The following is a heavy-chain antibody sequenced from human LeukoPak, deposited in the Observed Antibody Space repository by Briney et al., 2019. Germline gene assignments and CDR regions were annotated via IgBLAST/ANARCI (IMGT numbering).Heavy chain of an antibody. CDR1: GYTFTSYG. V-gene: IGHV1-18*01. Sequence: ASVKVSCKASGYTFTSYGISWVRQAPGQGLEWMGWISAYNGNTNYAQKLQGRVIMTTDTSTSTAYMELRSLRSDDTAVYYCARWGIPYYYDSSGYYAWGQETLVTVSP. CDR3: ARWGIPYYYDSSGYYA. D-gene: IGHD3-22*01. J-gene: IGHJ5*02. CDR2: ISAYNGNT.